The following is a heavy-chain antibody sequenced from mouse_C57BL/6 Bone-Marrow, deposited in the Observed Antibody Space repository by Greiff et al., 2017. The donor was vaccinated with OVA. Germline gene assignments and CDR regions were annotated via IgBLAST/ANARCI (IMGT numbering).Heavy chain of an antibody. CDR2: INPSTGGT. V-gene: IGHV1-42*01. J-gene: IGHJ3*01. CDR3: ARSGYSNAY. D-gene: IGHD2-5*01. Sequence: EVQLQESGPELVKPGASVKISCKASGYSFTGYYMNWVKQSPEKSLEWIGEINPSTGGTTYNQKFKAKATLTVDKSSSTAYMQLKSLTSEDSAVYYCARSGYSNAYWGQGTLVTVSA. CDR1: GYSFTGYY.